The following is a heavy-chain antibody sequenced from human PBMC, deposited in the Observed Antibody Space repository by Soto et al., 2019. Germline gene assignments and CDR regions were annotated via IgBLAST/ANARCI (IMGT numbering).Heavy chain of an antibody. CDR3: AKDWRNNWNYYPVFDF. J-gene: IGHJ4*02. CDR1: GFTFSTYV. CDR2: ISGSGANT. V-gene: IGHV3-23*01. D-gene: IGHD1-7*01. Sequence: GGSLRLSCAASGFTFSTYVMSWVRQAPGKGLEWVSGISGSGANTRYADSVKGRFTISKDNSKNTVYLQMSSLSAEDTAVYYCAKDWRNNWNYYPVFDFWGRGALVTVSS.